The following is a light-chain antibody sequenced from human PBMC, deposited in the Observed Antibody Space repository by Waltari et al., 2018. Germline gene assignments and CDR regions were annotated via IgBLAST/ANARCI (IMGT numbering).Light chain of an antibody. Sequence: AVRLTQSPSSFSASTGDRVTIPCRASQDIRSYLAWYQQKPGKAPKLLIYAASTLQSGVPSRFSGSGSGTDFTLTISGLQSEDFATYYCQNYFTYPLTFGQGTKVEIK. CDR2: AAS. V-gene: IGKV1-8*01. CDR3: QNYFTYPLT. CDR1: QDIRSY. J-gene: IGKJ1*01.